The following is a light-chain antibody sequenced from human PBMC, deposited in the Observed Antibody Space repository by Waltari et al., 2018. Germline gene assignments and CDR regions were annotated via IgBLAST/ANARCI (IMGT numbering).Light chain of an antibody. CDR1: SLRRFY. Sequence: SSELTQDPAVSVVLGQTVRITCQGDSLRRFYAAWYQKRPGQAHILVIYGKDHRPSGSPDRFPGSHSLNTASLTSTGAQAEDEADYYCNSRDNSNTWVFGGVTRLTVV. V-gene: IGLV3-19*01. J-gene: IGLJ3*02. CDR3: NSRDNSNTWV. CDR2: GKD.